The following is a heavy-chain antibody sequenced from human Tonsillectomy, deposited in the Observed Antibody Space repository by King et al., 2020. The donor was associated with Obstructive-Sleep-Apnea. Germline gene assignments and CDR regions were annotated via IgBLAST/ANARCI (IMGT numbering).Heavy chain of an antibody. CDR3: ARDLYSSGWVDY. CDR1: GGSISSYY. CDR2: IYYSGST. Sequence: QLQESGPGLVKPSETLSLTCTVSGGSISSYYWSWIRQPPGKGLEWIGYIYYSGSTNYNPSLKSRVTISVDTSKNQFSLKLSSVTAADTAVYYCARDLYSSGWVDYWGPGTLVTVSS. V-gene: IGHV4-59*01. J-gene: IGHJ4*02. D-gene: IGHD6-19*01.